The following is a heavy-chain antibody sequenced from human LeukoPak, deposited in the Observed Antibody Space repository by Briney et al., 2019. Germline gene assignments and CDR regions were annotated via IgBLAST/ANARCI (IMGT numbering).Heavy chain of an antibody. CDR3: ARRTDSGWKWFDP. J-gene: IGHJ5*02. D-gene: IGHD6-25*01. Sequence: GESLKISCKASGYRFTSYWIGWVRQMPGEGLEWMGVIHPGEYERRYSPSFEGQVTISADKPISTAYMQWSSLKASDTAMYYCARRTDSGWKWFDPWGQGTLVTVSS. V-gene: IGHV5-51*01. CDR2: IHPGEYER. CDR1: GYRFTSYW.